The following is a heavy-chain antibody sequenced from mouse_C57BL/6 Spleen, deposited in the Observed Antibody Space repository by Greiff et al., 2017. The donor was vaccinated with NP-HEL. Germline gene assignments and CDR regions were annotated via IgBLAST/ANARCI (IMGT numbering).Heavy chain of an antibody. CDR1: GYTFTSYW. D-gene: IGHD2-5*01. CDR2: IHPNSGST. J-gene: IGHJ3*01. CDR3: ARSGYYSNYDWFAY. V-gene: IGHV1-64*01. Sequence: VQLQQPGAELVKPGASVKLSCKASGYTFTSYWMHCVKQRPGQGLEWIGMIHPNSGSTNYNEKFKSKATLTVDKSSSTAYMQLSSLTSEDSAVYYCARSGYYSNYDWFAYWGQGTLVTVSA.